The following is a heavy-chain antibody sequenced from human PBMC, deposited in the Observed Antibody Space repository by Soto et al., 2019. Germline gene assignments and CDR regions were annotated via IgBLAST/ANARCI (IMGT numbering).Heavy chain of an antibody. CDR1: GFTFSSYE. V-gene: IGHV3-48*03. D-gene: IGHD4-17*01. Sequence: EEQLVESGGGLVQPGGSLRLSCAASGFTFSSYEANWVRQAPGKGLEWVSYISNSGNTIYYADSVKGRFTISRDNAKNSVNLQINTLRAENTALYYSAGFYGPHDPFHTGAQGTMSTFSS. CDR2: ISNSGNTI. J-gene: IGHJ3*02. CDR3: AGFYGPHDPFHT.